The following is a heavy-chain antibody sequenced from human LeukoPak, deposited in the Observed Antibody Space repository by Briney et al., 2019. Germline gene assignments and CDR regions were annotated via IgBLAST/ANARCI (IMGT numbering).Heavy chain of an antibody. CDR3: ARRYSGYDFGY. D-gene: IGHD5-12*01. J-gene: IGHJ4*02. Sequence: ASVKVSCKASGYPFTVYNTHWVRQAPGQGLEWMGRINPSGGSTLYAQKFQGRVTMTRDTSTTTVYMEMNSRRPEDTAVYSCARRYSGYDFGYWGQGSLVTVSS. V-gene: IGHV1-46*01. CDR2: INPSGGST. CDR1: GYPFTVYN.